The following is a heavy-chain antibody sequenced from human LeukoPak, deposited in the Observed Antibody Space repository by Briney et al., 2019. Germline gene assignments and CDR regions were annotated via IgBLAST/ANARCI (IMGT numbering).Heavy chain of an antibody. V-gene: IGHV4-39*01. CDR2: IYCIGSP. CDR3: ARLPITKRAMNV. J-gene: IGHJ6*02. CDR1: GDSIRSGDSY. Sequence: SETLSLTCSVSGDSIRSGDSYWGWIRQTPWKGLEWIGSIYCIGSPYYNPSLDSRRVTISVDTSKNQFSLKVTSVTAADTAVYYCARLPITKRAMNVWGQGITVTVSS. D-gene: IGHD1-14*01.